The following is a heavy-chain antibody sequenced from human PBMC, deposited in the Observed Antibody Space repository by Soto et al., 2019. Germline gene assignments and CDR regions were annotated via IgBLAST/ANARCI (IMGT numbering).Heavy chain of an antibody. J-gene: IGHJ6*02. Sequence: EVQLVESGGGLVQPGGSLRLSCAASGFTFSSYWMSWVRQAPGKGLEWVANIKQDGSEKYYVDSVKGRFTISRDNAKNSLYLQMNSLRAEGTAVYYCERERENSGYDYYYYYGMDVWGQGTTVTVSS. V-gene: IGHV3-7*05. CDR3: ERERENSGYDYYYYYGMDV. D-gene: IGHD3-22*01. CDR1: GFTFSSYW. CDR2: IKQDGSEK.